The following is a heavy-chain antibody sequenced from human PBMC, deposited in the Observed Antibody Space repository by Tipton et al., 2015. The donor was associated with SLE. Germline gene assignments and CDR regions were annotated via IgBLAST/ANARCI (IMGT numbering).Heavy chain of an antibody. Sequence: TLSLTCTVSGGSISSSSYYWGWIRQPPGKGLEWIGSIYYSGSTYYNPSLKSRVTISVDTSKNQFSLKLRSVTAADTAVYYCASHGGNDFWRGNWFDPWGQGALVTVSS. J-gene: IGHJ5*02. D-gene: IGHD3-3*01. CDR1: GGSISSSSYY. CDR2: IYYSGST. CDR3: ASHGGNDFWRGNWFDP. V-gene: IGHV4-39*07.